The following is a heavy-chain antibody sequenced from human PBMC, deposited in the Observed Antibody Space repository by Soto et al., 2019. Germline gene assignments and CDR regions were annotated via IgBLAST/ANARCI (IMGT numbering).Heavy chain of an antibody. V-gene: IGHV3-30-3*01. D-gene: IGHD2-15*01. CDR3: ARGDVIVSPSDP. CDR2: ISYDGSNK. Sequence: GSLRLSCAASGFTFSSYAMHWVRQAPGKGLEWVAVISYDGSNKYYADSVKGRFTISRDNSKNTLYLQMNSLRDEDTAVYYCARGDVIVSPSDPWGQGTLVTVSS. CDR1: GFTFSSYA. J-gene: IGHJ5*02.